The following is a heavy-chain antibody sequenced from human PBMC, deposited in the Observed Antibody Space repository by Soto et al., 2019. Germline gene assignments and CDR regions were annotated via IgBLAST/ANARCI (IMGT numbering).Heavy chain of an antibody. V-gene: IGHV3-23*01. D-gene: IGHD1-26*01. CDR1: GFTFSSYA. Sequence: EVQLLESGGGLVQPGGSLRLSCAASGFTFSSYAMRWVRQAPVKGLEWVSAISGSGGSTYYADSVKGRFTISRDNSKNTLYLQRNILRAEDTAVYYGARRGSGSYYDYWGQGTLVTVSS. CDR3: ARRGSGSYYDY. CDR2: ISGSGGST. J-gene: IGHJ4*02.